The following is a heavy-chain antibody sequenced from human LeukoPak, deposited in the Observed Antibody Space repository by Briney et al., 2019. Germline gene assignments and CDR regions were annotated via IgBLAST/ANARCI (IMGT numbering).Heavy chain of an antibody. Sequence: GGSLRLSCAASGFTFSSYSMNWVRQAPGKGLEWVSSISSSSSYIYYADSVKGRFTISRDNAKNSLYLQMNSLRAEDTAVYYCARPLGIGVDYYYGMDVWGQGTTVTVSS. CDR2: ISSSSSYI. CDR3: ARPLGIGVDYYYGMDV. CDR1: GFTFSSYS. J-gene: IGHJ6*02. D-gene: IGHD1-14*01. V-gene: IGHV3-21*01.